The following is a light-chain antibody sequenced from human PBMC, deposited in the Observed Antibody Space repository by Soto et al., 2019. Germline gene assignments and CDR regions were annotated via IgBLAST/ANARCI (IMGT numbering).Light chain of an antibody. J-gene: IGLJ1*01. Sequence: SYELTQPPSVSVAPGKTARITCGGNNIGSKSVHGYQQKPGQAPVLVIYYDSDRPSGIPERFSGSNSGNTATLTISRVEAGDEADYYCQVWDSSSDHVFGTGTKVTVL. CDR2: YDS. CDR1: NIGSKS. CDR3: QVWDSSSDHV. V-gene: IGLV3-21*04.